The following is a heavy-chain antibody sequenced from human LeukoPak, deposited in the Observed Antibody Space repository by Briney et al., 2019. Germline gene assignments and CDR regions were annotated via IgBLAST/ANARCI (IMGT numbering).Heavy chain of an antibody. D-gene: IGHD2/OR15-2a*01. Sequence: PGGPLRLSCAASGFTFSRYWMTWVRQAPGKGPEWVANIKQDGSEQYYVDSVKGRFTISRDNAKNSLYLQMYSLRAEDTAIYYCARDKIEGPSNFDNWGQGTLVIVSS. CDR3: ARDKIEGPSNFDN. V-gene: IGHV3-7*03. CDR2: IKQDGSEQ. J-gene: IGHJ4*02. CDR1: GFTFSRYW.